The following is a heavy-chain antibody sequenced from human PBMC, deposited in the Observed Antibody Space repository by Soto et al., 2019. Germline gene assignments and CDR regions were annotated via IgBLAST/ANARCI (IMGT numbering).Heavy chain of an antibody. CDR1: GFPFSSYW. V-gene: IGHV3-7*01. CDR3: GKDHFHGKGLFDASDA. D-gene: IGHD2-21*01. CDR2: IKQYVREK. Sequence: WGSRRLSCAASGFPFSSYWMSWVRQAPGKGLEWVANIKQYVREKYYVDSVKGRLTISRDNAKNSLYLQMNSMRADDTAMYFCGKDHFHGKGLFDASDAWGKGKMVTVSS. J-gene: IGHJ3*01.